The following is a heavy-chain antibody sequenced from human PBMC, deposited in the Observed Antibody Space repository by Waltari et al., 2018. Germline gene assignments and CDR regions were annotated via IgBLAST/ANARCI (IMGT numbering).Heavy chain of an antibody. CDR1: GFSLSRSW. D-gene: IGHD6-19*01. CDR3: ATGGLGLTGLDL. Sequence: EVQLVESGGGLVQTGGSLRLSCVASGFSLSRSWMYWVRQAPGKGPVWVSRIKTDGSYAEYADAVKGRFIISRENAKNTLYLQMNSLGVEDTAVYYCATGGLGLTGLDLWGQGTLVTVSS. CDR2: IKTDGSYA. J-gene: IGHJ5*02. V-gene: IGHV3-74*03.